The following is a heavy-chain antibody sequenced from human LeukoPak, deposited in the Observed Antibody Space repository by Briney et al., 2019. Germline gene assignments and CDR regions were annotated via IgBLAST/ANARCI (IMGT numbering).Heavy chain of an antibody. J-gene: IGHJ4*02. Sequence: GRSLGLSCAASGFTFSSYGIHWVRQAPGKGLEWVAIISYDGSNKYYADSVKGRFTISRDNSKNTLYLQMNSLRAEDTAVYYCATDSSPDYWGQGTLVTVSS. D-gene: IGHD6-13*01. CDR1: GFTFSSYG. CDR3: ATDSSPDY. CDR2: ISYDGSNK. V-gene: IGHV3-30*03.